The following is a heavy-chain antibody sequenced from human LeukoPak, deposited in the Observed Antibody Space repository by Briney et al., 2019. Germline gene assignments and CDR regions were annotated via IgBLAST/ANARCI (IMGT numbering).Heavy chain of an antibody. CDR3: GKAIPESSGVGGD. V-gene: IGHV3-23*01. CDR1: GFTFNSQA. CDR2: ITGSGSST. D-gene: IGHD1-14*01. Sequence: HPGGSLRLSCAASGFTFNSQAMTWVRQAPGKGPEWVSAITGSGSSTYYADSVKGRFTISRDNSKNTLYLQMNSLRADDTAVYYCGKAIPESSGVGGDWGQGTLVTVSS. J-gene: IGHJ1*01.